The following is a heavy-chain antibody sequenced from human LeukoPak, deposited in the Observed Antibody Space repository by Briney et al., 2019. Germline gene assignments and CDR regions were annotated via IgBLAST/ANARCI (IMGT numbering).Heavy chain of an antibody. Sequence: PGGSLRLSCAASGFTFSSYAMSWVRQAPGKGLEWVSGISGSGDNTYYADSVKGRFTISRDNSKNTVFLQMNSLRVEDTAVYYCARELSQIVWGGLDYGGQGTLVSVSS. J-gene: IGHJ4*02. D-gene: IGHD2-21*01. CDR1: GFTFSSYA. V-gene: IGHV3-23*01. CDR3: ARELSQIVWGGLDY. CDR2: ISGSGDNT.